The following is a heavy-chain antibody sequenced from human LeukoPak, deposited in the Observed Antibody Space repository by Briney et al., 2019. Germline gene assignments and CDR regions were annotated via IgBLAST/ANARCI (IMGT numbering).Heavy chain of an antibody. CDR1: GFTFSSYA. J-gene: IGHJ4*02. V-gene: IGHV3-23*01. D-gene: IGHD4-11*01. Sequence: GGSLRLSCAASGFTFSSYAMSWVRQAPGKGLEWVSAISGSGGSTYYADSVKGRFTISRDNSKNTLYLQMNSLSAEDTAVYYCAKDLTVTTSLYFDYWGQGTLVTVSS. CDR2: ISGSGGST. CDR3: AKDLTVTTSLYFDY.